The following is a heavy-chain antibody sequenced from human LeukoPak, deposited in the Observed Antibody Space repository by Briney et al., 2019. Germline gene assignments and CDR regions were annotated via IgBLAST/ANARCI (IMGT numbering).Heavy chain of an antibody. CDR2: ISGSGGST. CDR3: AKVLPTTVVTPSYFDY. V-gene: IGHV3-23*01. D-gene: IGHD4-23*01. J-gene: IGHJ4*02. CDR1: GFTFSSYA. Sequence: PGGSLRLSCAASGFTFSSYAMSWVRQAPGRGLEWVSAISGSGGSTYYADSVKGRFTISRDNSKNTLYLQMNSLRAEDTAVYYCAKVLPTTVVTPSYFDYWGQGTLVTVSS.